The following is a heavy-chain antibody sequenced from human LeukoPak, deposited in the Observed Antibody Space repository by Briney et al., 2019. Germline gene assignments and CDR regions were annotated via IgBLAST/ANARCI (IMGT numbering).Heavy chain of an antibody. CDR1: GFTFRKYN. Sequence: GGSLRLSCAASGFTFRKYNMNWVRQAPGKGLEWVSAISSGSSYIYYADSVKGRFTISRDNAKNSLYLQMNSLRAEDTAVYYCAREDFGSSLDYWGQGTLVTVSS. J-gene: IGHJ4*02. V-gene: IGHV3-21*01. D-gene: IGHD3-3*01. CDR2: ISSGSSYI. CDR3: AREDFGSSLDY.